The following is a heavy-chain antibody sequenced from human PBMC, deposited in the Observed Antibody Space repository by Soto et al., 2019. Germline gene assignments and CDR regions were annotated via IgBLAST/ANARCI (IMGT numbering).Heavy chain of an antibody. D-gene: IGHD2-2*01. CDR2: ISSSSSYI. V-gene: IGHV3-21*01. CDR3: ARSDCTSTSCYVVWFDP. CDR1: GFSFSNYG. J-gene: IGHJ5*02. Sequence: EVPLVESGGGLVKPGGSLRLSCAASGFSFSNYGMNWVRQAPGKGLEWVSSISSSSSYISYADSVKGRFTISRENAKNSVYLQMKSLRAEDTAVYYCARSDCTSTSCYVVWFDPWGQGTLVTVSS.